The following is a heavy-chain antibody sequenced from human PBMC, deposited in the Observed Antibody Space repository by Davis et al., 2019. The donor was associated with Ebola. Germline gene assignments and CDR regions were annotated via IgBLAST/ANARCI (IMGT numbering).Heavy chain of an antibody. CDR1: GFSLTSSGMC. V-gene: IGHV2-70*01. CDR2: IDWDDDK. Sequence: SGPTLVKPTQTLTLTCTFSGFSLTSSGMCVSWIRQPPGKALEWLALIDWDDDKTYSPSLKTRLTISKDTSKNQVVLTMTNMDPVDTATYFCARQMHRGFDYWGQGTLVTVSS. CDR3: ARQMHRGFDY. J-gene: IGHJ4*02. D-gene: IGHD2-21*01.